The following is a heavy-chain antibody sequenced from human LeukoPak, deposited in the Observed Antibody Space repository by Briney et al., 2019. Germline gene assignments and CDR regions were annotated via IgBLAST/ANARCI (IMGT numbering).Heavy chain of an antibody. CDR2: IYSGGST. D-gene: IGHD1-26*01. V-gene: IGHV3-53*01. J-gene: IGHJ4*02. Sequence: QSGGSLRLSCAASGFTVSSNYMSWVRQAPGKGLEWVSVIYSGGSTYYADSVKGRFTVSRDNSNNRLYLQMSGLTAADTAVYYCAKDRSIGTYYTFDHWGQGTLVTVSS. CDR1: GFTVSSNY. CDR3: AKDRSIGTYYTFDH.